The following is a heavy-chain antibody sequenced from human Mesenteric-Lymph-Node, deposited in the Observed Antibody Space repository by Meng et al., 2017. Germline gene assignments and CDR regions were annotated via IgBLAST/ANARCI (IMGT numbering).Heavy chain of an antibody. J-gene: IGHJ4*02. CDR1: GYTFTDYA. D-gene: IGHD6-19*01. CDR2: INTNTGNP. CDR3: AKRISAAVGSGWFYFDS. V-gene: IGHV7-4-1*02. Sequence: ASVQVSCKASGYTFTDYAMNWVRQAPGQGLEWMGWINTNTGNPTYALGFTGRFVFTLDTSVSTAYLQISGLKAEDTAVYYCAKRISAAVGSGWFYFDSWGQGTLVTVSS.